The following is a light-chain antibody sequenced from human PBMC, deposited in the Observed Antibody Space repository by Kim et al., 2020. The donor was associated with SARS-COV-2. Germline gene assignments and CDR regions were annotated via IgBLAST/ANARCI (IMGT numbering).Light chain of an antibody. V-gene: IGKV3-20*01. Sequence: PGERATLSCMASQSVSSSYLAWYQQKVRQPPRLLIYGSSSRATGIPDMFSGSGSGTDYTLIINRLEPEDFAVYYCQQYRDSPTFGQGTKVDIK. CDR2: GSS. CDR1: QSVSSSY. CDR3: QQYRDSPT. J-gene: IGKJ1*01.